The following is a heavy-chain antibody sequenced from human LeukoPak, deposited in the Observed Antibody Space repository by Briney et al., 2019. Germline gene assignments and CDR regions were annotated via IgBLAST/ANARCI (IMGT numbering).Heavy chain of an antibody. D-gene: IGHD1-7*01. CDR3: ARDRWGGITGTWAGYYYYYMDV. CDR2: IYYSGST. J-gene: IGHJ6*03. V-gene: IGHV4-39*07. CDR1: GGSINSSSYY. Sequence: SETLSLTCTVSGGSINSSSYYWGWIRQPPGKGLEWIGSIYYSGSTYYNPSLKSRVTISVDTSKNQFSLKLSSVTAADTAVYYCARDRWGGITGTWAGYYYYYMDVWGKGTTVTVSS.